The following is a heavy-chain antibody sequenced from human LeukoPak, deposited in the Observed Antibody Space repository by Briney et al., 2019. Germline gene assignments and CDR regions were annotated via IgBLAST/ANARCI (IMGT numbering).Heavy chain of an antibody. CDR3: ARDHPYCSGGSCYGGFRP. V-gene: IGHV4-59*01. D-gene: IGHD2-15*01. Sequence: SETLSLTCAVSGGYISSFYWWSWVRQAPGKGLEWIGYIYYSGSTNYNPSLKSRVTISVDTSKNQFSLKLSSVTAADTAVYYCARDHPYCSGGSCYGGFRPWGQGTLVTVSS. CDR1: GGYISSFY. J-gene: IGHJ5*02. CDR2: IYYSGST.